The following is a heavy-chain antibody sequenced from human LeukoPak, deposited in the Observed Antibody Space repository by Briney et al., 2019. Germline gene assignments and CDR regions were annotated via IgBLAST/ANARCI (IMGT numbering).Heavy chain of an antibody. CDR3: ARDYYGSGSYPFDY. D-gene: IGHD3-10*01. J-gene: IGHJ4*02. V-gene: IGHV3-33*01. Sequence: PGRSLRLSCAASGFTFSSYAMHWVRQAPGKGLQWVAVIWYDGSSKYYADSVKGRFTISRDNSKNTLYLQMNSLRAEDTAVYYCARDYYGSGSYPFDYWGQGTLVTVSS. CDR1: GFTFSSYA. CDR2: IWYDGSSK.